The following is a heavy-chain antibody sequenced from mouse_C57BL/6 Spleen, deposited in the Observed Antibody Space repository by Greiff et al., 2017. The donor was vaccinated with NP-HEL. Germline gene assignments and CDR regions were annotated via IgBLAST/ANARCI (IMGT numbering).Heavy chain of an antibody. V-gene: IGHV1-62-2*01. CDR1: GYTFTEYT. J-gene: IGHJ1*03. Sequence: QVQLQQSGAELVKPGASVKLSCKASGYTFTEYTIHWVKQRSGQGLEWIGWFYPGSGSIKYNEKFKDKATLTADKSSSTVYIELSRLTSEDSAVYFCARHEESPYGSSSQGYFDVWGTGTTVTVSS. D-gene: IGHD1-1*01. CDR3: ARHEESPYGSSSQGYFDV. CDR2: FYPGSGSI.